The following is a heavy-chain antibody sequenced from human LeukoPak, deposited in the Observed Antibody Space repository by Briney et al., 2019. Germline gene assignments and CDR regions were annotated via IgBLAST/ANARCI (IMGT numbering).Heavy chain of an antibody. CDR1: GFTFSSYE. CDR3: AKDLPPRAVAGTVDY. CDR2: ISGSGGST. V-gene: IGHV3-23*01. J-gene: IGHJ4*02. D-gene: IGHD6-19*01. Sequence: PGGSLRLSCAASGFTFSSYEMNWVRQAPGKGLEWVSAISGSGGSTYYADSVKGRFTISRDNSKNTLYLQMNSLRAEDTAVYYCAKDLPPRAVAGTVDYWGQGTLVTVSS.